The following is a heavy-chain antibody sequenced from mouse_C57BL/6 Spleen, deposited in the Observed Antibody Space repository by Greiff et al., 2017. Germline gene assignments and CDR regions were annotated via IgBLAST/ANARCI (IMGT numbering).Heavy chain of an antibody. J-gene: IGHJ2*01. CDR2: ISYDGSN. Sequence: EVQLQQSGPGLVKPSQSLSLTCSVTGYSITSGYYWNWIRQFPGNKLEWMGYISYDGSNNYNPSLKNRISITRDTSKNQFFLKLNSVTTEDTATYYCARGRGIYGDYFDYWGQGTTLTVSS. CDR3: ARGRGIYGDYFDY. D-gene: IGHD1-1*02. V-gene: IGHV3-6*01. CDR1: GYSITSGYY.